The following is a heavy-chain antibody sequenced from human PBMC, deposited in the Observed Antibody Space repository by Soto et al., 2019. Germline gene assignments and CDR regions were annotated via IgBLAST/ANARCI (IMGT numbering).Heavy chain of an antibody. J-gene: IGHJ4*02. CDR2: ISYDGSNK. CDR3: ARGLSAAGTRAFDY. D-gene: IGHD6-13*01. Sequence: GGSLRLSCAASGFTFSSYAMYWVRQAPGKGLEWVAVISYDGSNKYYADSVKGRFSISRDNSKNTLYLQMNSLRVEDTAVYYCARGLSAAGTRAFDYWGQGTLVTVSS. V-gene: IGHV3-30-3*01. CDR1: GFTFSSYA.